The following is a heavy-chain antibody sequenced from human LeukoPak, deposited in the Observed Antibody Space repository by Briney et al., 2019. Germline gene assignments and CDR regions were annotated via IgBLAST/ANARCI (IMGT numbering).Heavy chain of an antibody. CDR3: ARGRYYYGSGSYTDYFDY. J-gene: IGHJ4*02. V-gene: IGHV3-11*06. CDR1: GSSVSDYY. CDR2: LSGTTGYT. Sequence: GSLRLSCAASGSSVSDYYMSWIRQTPGKGLEWVSYLSGTTGYTNSADSMKGRFTLSRDNAKNSLYLQMNSLRDEDTAVYYCARGRYYYGSGSYTDYFDYWGQGTLVTVSS. D-gene: IGHD3-10*01.